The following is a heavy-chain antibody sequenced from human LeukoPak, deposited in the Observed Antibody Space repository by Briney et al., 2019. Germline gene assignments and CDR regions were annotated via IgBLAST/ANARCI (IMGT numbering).Heavy chain of an antibody. D-gene: IGHD3-10*01. CDR3: ARRLRLLWFGELLSPLDYFDY. V-gene: IGHV4-34*01. CDR2: TNHSGST. J-gene: IGHJ4*02. CDR1: GGSIRSYY. Sequence: SETLSLTCTVSGGSIRSYYWSWIRQPPGKELEWIGETNHSGSTNYNPSLKSRVTISVDTSKNQFSLKLSSVTAADTAVYYCARRLRLLWFGELLSPLDYFDYWGQGTLVTVSS.